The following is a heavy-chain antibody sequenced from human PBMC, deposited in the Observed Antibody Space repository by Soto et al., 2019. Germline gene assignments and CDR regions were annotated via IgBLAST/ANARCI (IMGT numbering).Heavy chain of an antibody. CDR3: AGRYGSAIDY. D-gene: IGHD1-26*01. V-gene: IGHV4-59*08. Sequence: QVQLQESGTGLVKPSETLSLTCTVSGGTISSWYWSWIRQPPGKGLEWSGYTYYSGSTDCNPSLKSRVTISVDTSKNQFSLKLSSVTAADTAVHYCAGRYGSAIDYWGQGTLVTVSS. CDR2: TYYSGST. J-gene: IGHJ4*02. CDR1: GGTISSWY.